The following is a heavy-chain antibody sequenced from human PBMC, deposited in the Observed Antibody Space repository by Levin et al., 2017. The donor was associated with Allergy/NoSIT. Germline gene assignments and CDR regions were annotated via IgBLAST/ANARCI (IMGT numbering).Heavy chain of an antibody. D-gene: IGHD2-21*01. Sequence: GESLKISCKGSGYSFISYWIGWVRQMPGKGLEWMGIIYPADSDTRYSPSFQGQVTISADNSISTAYLQWSSLKASDTANSYCARSGGDGSAAPYYYYGMDVWGQGTTVTVSS. CDR1: GYSFISYW. CDR2: IYPADSDT. J-gene: IGHJ6*02. V-gene: IGHV5-51*01. CDR3: ARSGGDGSAAPYYYYGMDV.